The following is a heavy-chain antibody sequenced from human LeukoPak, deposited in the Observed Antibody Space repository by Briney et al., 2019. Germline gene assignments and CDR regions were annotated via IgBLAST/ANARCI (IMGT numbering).Heavy chain of an antibody. CDR1: GGSISSYC. CDR2: IYTSGST. Sequence: PSETLSLTCTVSGGSISSYCWSWIRQPPGKGLEWIGYIYTSGSTNYNPSLKSRVTISVDTSKNQFSLKLSPVTAADTAVYYCARRLQRSSSGSYYYYYYMDVWGKGTTVTVSS. CDR3: ARRLQRSSSGSYYYYYYMDV. V-gene: IGHV4-4*09. J-gene: IGHJ6*03. D-gene: IGHD6-6*01.